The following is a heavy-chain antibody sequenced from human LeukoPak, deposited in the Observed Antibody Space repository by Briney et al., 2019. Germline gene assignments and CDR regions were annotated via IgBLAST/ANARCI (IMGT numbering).Heavy chain of an antibody. Sequence: GGSLRLSCAASGFTFSSYAMHWVRQAPGKGLDWVAVISYDGSNKYYADSVKGRFTISRDNSKNTLYLQMNSLRAEDTAVYYCARDAGDSYGLSLGYRGQGTLVTVSS. J-gene: IGHJ4*02. CDR2: ISYDGSNK. CDR3: ARDAGDSYGLSLGY. D-gene: IGHD5-18*01. V-gene: IGHV3-30-3*01. CDR1: GFTFSSYA.